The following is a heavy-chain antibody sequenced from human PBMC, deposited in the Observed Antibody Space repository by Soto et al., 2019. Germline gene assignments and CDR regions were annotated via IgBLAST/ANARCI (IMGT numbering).Heavy chain of an antibody. D-gene: IGHD5-18*01. V-gene: IGHV3-9*01. J-gene: IGHJ4*02. CDR2: ISWNSGNI. CDR3: VNEAAHEGYSYGGTLDY. CDR1: GFAFDDYA. Sequence: EVQLVESGGGLIQPGRSLRLSCAASGFAFDDYAMHWVRQAPGKGLEWVSSISWNSGNIEYADSVKGRFTISRDNAKNSLFLQMNSLRTEDTALYYCVNEAAHEGYSYGGTLDYWGQGILVIVSS.